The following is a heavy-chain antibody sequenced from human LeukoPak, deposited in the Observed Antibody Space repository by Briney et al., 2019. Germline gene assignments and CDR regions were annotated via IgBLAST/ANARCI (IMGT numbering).Heavy chain of an antibody. CDR3: ARGTVTMVDY. V-gene: IGHV3-66*01. CDR1: GFSFSNHE. Sequence: PGGSLRLSCAASGFSFSNHEMNWVRQAPGRGLEWVSVIYSGGSTYYADSVKGRFTISRDNSKNTLFLQMNSLRAGDTAVYYCARGTVTMVDYWGQATLATVSS. J-gene: IGHJ4*02. CDR2: IYSGGST. D-gene: IGHD3-10*01.